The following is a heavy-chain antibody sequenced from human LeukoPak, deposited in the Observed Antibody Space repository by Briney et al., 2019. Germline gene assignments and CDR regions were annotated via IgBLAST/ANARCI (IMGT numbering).Heavy chain of an antibody. CDR1: GYTFTGYY. V-gene: IGHV1-2*02. D-gene: IGHD6-13*01. CDR2: INPNSGGT. J-gene: IGHJ3*02. Sequence: ASVKVSCKASGYTFTGYYMHWVRQAPGQGLEWMGWINPNSGGTKSAQNFQGRVALTRDTSITTAYMELSSLRSDDAAVYYCASHLLSLQPLVMGDAFDIWGQGTVIIVSS. CDR3: ASHLLSLQPLVMGDAFDI.